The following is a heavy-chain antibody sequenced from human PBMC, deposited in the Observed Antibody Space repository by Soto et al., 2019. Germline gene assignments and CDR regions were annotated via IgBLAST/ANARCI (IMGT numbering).Heavy chain of an antibody. J-gene: IGHJ4*02. D-gene: IGHD2-15*01. Sequence: PSETLSLTCTVSGGSISSNSYYWGWIRQPPGKGLEWLGTIYYSGSTYYNPSLRSRVTISVDTSKNQFSLKLSSVTAADTAVYYCARHIIGGSYQPYYFDYWGQGTLVTVSS. CDR2: IYYSGST. CDR1: GGSISSNSYY. V-gene: IGHV4-39*01. CDR3: ARHIIGGSYQPYYFDY.